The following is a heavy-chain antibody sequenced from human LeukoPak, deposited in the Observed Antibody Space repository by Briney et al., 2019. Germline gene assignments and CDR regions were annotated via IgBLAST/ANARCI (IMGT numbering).Heavy chain of an antibody. Sequence: GGSLRLSCATSGFSFSRYEMNWVRQAPGRGLEWVSSISSSSSYIYYADSVKGRFTISRDNAKNSLYLQMNSLRVEDTAVYYCARVGDSSGYLIQYFDYWGQGISVTVSS. CDR1: GFSFSRYE. D-gene: IGHD3-22*01. V-gene: IGHV3-21*01. CDR3: ARVGDSSGYLIQYFDY. J-gene: IGHJ4*02. CDR2: ISSSSSYI.